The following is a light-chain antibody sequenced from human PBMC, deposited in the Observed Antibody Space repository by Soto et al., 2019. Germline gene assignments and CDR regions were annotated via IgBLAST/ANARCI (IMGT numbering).Light chain of an antibody. Sequence: QSVLSQPASVSGSPGQSITISYTGTSSDVGGYNYVSWYQQHPHKAPKLIIYDVSNRPSGVSNRFSGSKSGNTASLTISGLQAEDEADYYCSSYTTSSTLEGVFGGGTKLTVL. CDR2: DVS. CDR3: SSYTTSSTLEGV. V-gene: IGLV2-14*01. J-gene: IGLJ2*01. CDR1: SSDVGGYNY.